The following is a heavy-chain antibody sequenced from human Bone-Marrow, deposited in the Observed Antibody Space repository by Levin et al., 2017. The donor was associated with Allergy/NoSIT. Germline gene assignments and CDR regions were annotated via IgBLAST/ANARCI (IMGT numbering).Heavy chain of an antibody. CDR2: IYSGGST. D-gene: IGHD1-26*01. J-gene: IGHJ6*02. V-gene: IGHV3-66*01. Sequence: GGSLRLSCAASGFTVSSNYMSWVRQAPGKGLEWVSVIYSGGSTYYADSVKGRFTISRDNSKNTLYLQMNSLRAEDTAVYYCARDRWELLGAVGYYYYGMDVWGQGTTVTVSS. CDR1: GFTVSSNY. CDR3: ARDRWELLGAVGYYYYGMDV.